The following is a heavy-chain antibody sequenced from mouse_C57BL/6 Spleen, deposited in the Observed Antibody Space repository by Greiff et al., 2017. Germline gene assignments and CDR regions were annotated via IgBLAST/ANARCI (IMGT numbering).Heavy chain of an antibody. D-gene: IGHD1-1*01. CDR1: GYTFTDYY. Sequence: QVQLQQSGAELVRPGASVKLSCKASGYTFTDYYINWVQQRPGQGLEWIARIYPGSGNTYYNEKLKGKATLTAEKSSSTAYMQLSILTSEDSAVYFCSISDYSGSSYFDYWGQGTTLTVSS. CDR3: SISDYSGSSYFDY. CDR2: IYPGSGNT. V-gene: IGHV1-76*01. J-gene: IGHJ2*01.